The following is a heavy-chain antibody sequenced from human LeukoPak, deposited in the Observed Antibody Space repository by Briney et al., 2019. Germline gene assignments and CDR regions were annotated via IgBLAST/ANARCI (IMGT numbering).Heavy chain of an antibody. D-gene: IGHD6-13*01. Sequence: EASVKVSCKASGYTFTNYDIYWVRQATGQGLEWMGWMNPNSGNTGFAQKFQGRVTMTRNTSINTAYMELSSLRSEDTAVYYCARIVGAGENWFDPWGQGTLVTVSS. CDR3: ARIVGAGENWFDP. CDR1: GYTFTNYD. V-gene: IGHV1-8*01. J-gene: IGHJ5*02. CDR2: MNPNSGNT.